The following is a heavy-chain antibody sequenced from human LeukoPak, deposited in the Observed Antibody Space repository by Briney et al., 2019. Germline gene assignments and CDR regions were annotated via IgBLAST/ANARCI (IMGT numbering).Heavy chain of an antibody. CDR1: GYSISSGYY. V-gene: IGHV4-38-2*01. CDR2: FFQRGES. Sequence: SETLSLTCAVSGYSISSGYYWGWIRQPPGEGLQGVGRFFQRGESYYNPPLKSRGTLAVDTSRKQFFLEFGSVTAAGPAGYCCAGDKETPGNERPTWFEPSGEGTLVTVSS. D-gene: IGHD4-23*01. CDR3: AGDKETPGNERPTWFEP. J-gene: IGHJ5*02.